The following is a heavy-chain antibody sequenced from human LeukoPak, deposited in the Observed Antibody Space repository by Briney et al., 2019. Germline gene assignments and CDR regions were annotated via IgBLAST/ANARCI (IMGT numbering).Heavy chain of an antibody. D-gene: IGHD1-26*01. V-gene: IGHV1-69*05. CDR3: ARGIVGATPLDY. J-gene: IGHJ4*02. CDR1: GYTFTSYG. CDR2: IIPIFGTA. Sequence: SVKVSCKASGYTFTSYGISWVRQAPGQGLEWMGGIIPIFGTANYAQKFQGRVTITTDESTSTAYMELSSLRSEDTAVYYCARGIVGATPLDYWGQGTLVTVSS.